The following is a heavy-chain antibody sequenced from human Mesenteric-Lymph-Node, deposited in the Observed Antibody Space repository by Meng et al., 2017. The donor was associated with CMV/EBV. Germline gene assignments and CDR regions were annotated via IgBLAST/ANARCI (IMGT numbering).Heavy chain of an antibody. CDR2: IAADGTND. J-gene: IGHJ3*02. D-gene: IGHD3-10*01. CDR1: KFSFITYT. CDR3: ARAKEDSGSHYSGAFDM. V-gene: IGHV3-30-3*01. Sequence: GGSLRLSCAASKFSFITYTIYWVRQAPGKGLEWVAVIAADGTNDFYTDSVKGRFTISRDNSKNTLYLQMNNLKPEDSAVYYYARAKEDSGSHYSGAFDMWGQGTKVTVSS.